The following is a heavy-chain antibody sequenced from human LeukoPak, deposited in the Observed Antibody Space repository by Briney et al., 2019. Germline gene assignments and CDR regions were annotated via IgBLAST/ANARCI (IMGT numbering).Heavy chain of an antibody. CDR1: GFTFSSYA. CDR2: ISGSGGST. Sequence: GGSLRLSCAASGFTFSSYAMSWVRQAPGKGLEWASAISGSGGSTYYADSVKGRFTISRDNSKNTLYLQMNSLRAEDTAVYYCAKSSRGYVSSFDYWGQGTLVTVSS. V-gene: IGHV3-23*01. J-gene: IGHJ4*02. CDR3: AKSSRGYVSSFDY. D-gene: IGHD5-12*01.